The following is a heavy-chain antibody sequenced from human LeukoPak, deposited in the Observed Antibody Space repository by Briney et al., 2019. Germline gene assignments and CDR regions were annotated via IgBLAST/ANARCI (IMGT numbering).Heavy chain of an antibody. V-gene: IGHV4-59*01. CDR1: GGSISSYY. CDR3: ARERVGAILFDY. CDR2: IYYSGST. J-gene: IGHJ4*02. Sequence: SETLSLTCTVSGGSISSYYWSWIRQPPGKGLEWIGYIYYSGSTNYNPSLKSRVTISVDTSKNQFSLKLSSVTAADTAVYYCARERVGAILFDYWGQGTLVTVSS. D-gene: IGHD1-26*01.